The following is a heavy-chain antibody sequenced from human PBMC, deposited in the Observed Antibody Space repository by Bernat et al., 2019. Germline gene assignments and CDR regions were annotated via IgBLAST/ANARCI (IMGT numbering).Heavy chain of an antibody. CDR2: ISGSGGST. J-gene: IGHJ4*02. CDR1: GFTFSSYA. V-gene: IGHV3-23*01. D-gene: IGHD3-22*01. Sequence: EVQLLESGGGLVQPGGSLRLSCAASGFTFSSYAMSWVRQAPGKGLEWVSAISGSGGSTYYADSVKGRFTISRDNSKNTLYLQMNSLRAEETAVYYCARATYYYDSSGPAGYYFDYWGQGTLVTVSS. CDR3: ARATYYYDSSGPAGYYFDY.